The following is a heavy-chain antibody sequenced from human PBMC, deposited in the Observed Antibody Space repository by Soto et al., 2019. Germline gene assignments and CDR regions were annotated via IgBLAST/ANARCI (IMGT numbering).Heavy chain of an antibody. CDR1: GFSLSTSGVG. D-gene: IGHD3-9*01. J-gene: IGHJ4*02. CDR3: AHLSLRYIDWLSRYFDY. CDR2: IYWDDDK. V-gene: IGHV2-5*02. Sequence: QITLKESGPTLVKPTQTLTLTCTFSGFSLSTSGVGVGWIRQPPGKALEWLALIYWDDDKRYSPSLKGRLTITKDTSKNQVVLTMTNMDPVDTATYYCAHLSLRYIDWLSRYFDYWCQGTLLTVSS.